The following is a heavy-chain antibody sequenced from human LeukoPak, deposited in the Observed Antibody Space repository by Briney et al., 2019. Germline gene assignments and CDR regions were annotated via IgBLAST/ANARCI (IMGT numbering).Heavy chain of an antibody. CDR2: ISYDGSNK. J-gene: IGHJ4*02. D-gene: IGHD4-17*01. CDR3: ARETGSAVGSTDFDY. Sequence: GGSLRLSCTTSGFTFGEFAVSWFRQAPGKGLEWVAVISYDGSNKYYADSVKGRFTISRDNSKNTLYLQMNSLRAEDTAVYYCARETGSAVGSTDFDYWGQGTLVTVSS. V-gene: IGHV3-30-3*01. CDR1: GFTFGEFA.